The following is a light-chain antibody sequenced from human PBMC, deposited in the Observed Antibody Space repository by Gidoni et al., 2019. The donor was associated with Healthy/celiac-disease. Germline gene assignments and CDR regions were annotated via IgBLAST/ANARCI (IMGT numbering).Light chain of an antibody. Sequence: EIVMTQSPATLSVSPGERATLSCRDSQSVSSNLSWYQQKPGQAPRLLIYGASTRATGIPARFSGSGSGKEFTLTISSLQSEDFAVYYCQQYNNWPRTFGQGTKVEIK. CDR3: QQYNNWPRT. V-gene: IGKV3-15*01. CDR1: QSVSSN. J-gene: IGKJ1*01. CDR2: GAS.